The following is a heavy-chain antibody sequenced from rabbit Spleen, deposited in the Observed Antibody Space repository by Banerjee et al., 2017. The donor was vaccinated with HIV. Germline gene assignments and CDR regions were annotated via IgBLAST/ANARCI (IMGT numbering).Heavy chain of an antibody. V-gene: IGHV1S45*01. CDR3: ARDSSSSFSSYGMDL. CDR1: GFSFGDRDV. J-gene: IGHJ3*01. Sequence: QEQLVESGGGLVQPTGSLTLTCKASGFSFGDRDVMCWVRQAPGKGLEWIACINAATGKAVYASWAKGRFTCSKTSSTTATLQMTRLTVADTATYFCARDSSSSFSSYGMDLWGQGTLVTVS. D-gene: IGHD1-1*01. CDR2: INAATGKA.